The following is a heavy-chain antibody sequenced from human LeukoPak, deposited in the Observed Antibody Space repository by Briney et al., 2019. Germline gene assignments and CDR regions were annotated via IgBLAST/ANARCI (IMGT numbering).Heavy chain of an antibody. CDR1: GFTVSSNY. D-gene: IGHD4/OR15-4a*01. CDR3: AKPAKTDYVDY. Sequence: GGSLRLSCAASGFTVSSNYMSWVRQAPGKGLEWVSVIYSGGSTYYADSVKGRFTISRDNSKNTLYLQMNSLRGEDTAVYYCAKPAKTDYVDYWGQGTLVTVSS. V-gene: IGHV3-66*04. J-gene: IGHJ4*02. CDR2: IYSGGST.